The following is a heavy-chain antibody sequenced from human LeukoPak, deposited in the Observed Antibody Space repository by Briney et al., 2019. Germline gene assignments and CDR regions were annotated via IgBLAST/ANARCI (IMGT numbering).Heavy chain of an antibody. CDR1: GFTFSSYS. CDR2: ISSSSSYI. J-gene: IGHJ4*02. D-gene: IGHD3-22*01. Sequence: GGSLRLSYAASGFTFSSYSMNWVRQAPGKGLEWVSSISSSSSYIYYADSVKGRFTISRDNAKNSLYLQMNSLRAEDTAVYYCARAGPMYYYDSSGYYGSFDYWGQGTLVTVSS. CDR3: ARAGPMYYYDSSGYYGSFDY. V-gene: IGHV3-21*01.